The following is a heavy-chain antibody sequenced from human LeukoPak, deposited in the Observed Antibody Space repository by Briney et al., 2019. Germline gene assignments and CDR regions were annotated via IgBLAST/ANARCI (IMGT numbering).Heavy chain of an antibody. CDR3: AHRNSDYRAFDI. Sequence: SGPTLLKPTQTLTLTFTFSGFSLRTSGMYVGWIRQPPGKALEWLALIYWNDDKRYSPSLKSRLTITKDTSKNQVVLTMTNMDPVDTATYYCAHRNSDYRAFDIWGQGTMVTVSS. V-gene: IGHV2-5*01. J-gene: IGHJ3*02. CDR1: GFSLRTSGMY. CDR2: IYWNDDK. D-gene: IGHD4-11*01.